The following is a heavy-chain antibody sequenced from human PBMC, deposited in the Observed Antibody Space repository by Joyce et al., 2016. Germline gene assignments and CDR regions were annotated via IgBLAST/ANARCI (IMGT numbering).Heavy chain of an antibody. CDR2: IHSGGDT. D-gene: IGHD1-14*01. Sequence: VSLRLSCTASGFTVGGNYMSWVRQVPGKGLEGVAVIHSGGDTFYADFVKGRFTISRDNSMNTLSLQMNSLRAEDSAVYYCARDMWRSPGMGGYYCDYWGQGTLVTVSS. CDR1: GFTVGGNY. CDR3: ARDMWRSPGMGGYYCDY. J-gene: IGHJ4*02. V-gene: IGHV3-66*01.